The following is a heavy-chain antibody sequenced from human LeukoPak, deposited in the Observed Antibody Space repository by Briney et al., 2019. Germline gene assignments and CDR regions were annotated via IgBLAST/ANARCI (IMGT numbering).Heavy chain of an antibody. CDR3: AGTRRYCSGGSCYNWFDP. Sequence: PSXTLSLTCTVSGGSISSDIYYWSWIRQPAGKGLEWIVRIYTSGSTNYNPSLKSRVTISVDTSKNQFSLKLSSVTAADTAVYYCAGTRRYCSGGSCYNWFDPWGQGTLVIVSS. CDR1: GGSISSDIYY. J-gene: IGHJ5*02. CDR2: IYTSGST. D-gene: IGHD2-15*01. V-gene: IGHV4-61*02.